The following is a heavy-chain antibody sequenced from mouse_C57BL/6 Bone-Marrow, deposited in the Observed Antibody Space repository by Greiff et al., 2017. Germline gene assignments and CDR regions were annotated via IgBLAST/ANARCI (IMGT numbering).Heavy chain of an antibody. CDR1: GYTFTSYT. CDR2: INPSSGYT. CDR3: ARAIKSWFAY. Sequence: VQLQQSGAELARPGASVKMSCEASGYTFTSYTMHWVKQRPGQGLEWIGYINPSSGYTKYNQKFKDKAKLTADKSSSNAYMQLSSLTSEDSAVYYCARAIKSWFAYWGQGTLVTVSA. D-gene: IGHD1-1*01. V-gene: IGHV1-4*01. J-gene: IGHJ3*01.